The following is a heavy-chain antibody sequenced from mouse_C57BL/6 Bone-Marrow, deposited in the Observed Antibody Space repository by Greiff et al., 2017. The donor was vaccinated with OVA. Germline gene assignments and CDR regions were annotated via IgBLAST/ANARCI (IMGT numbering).Heavy chain of an antibody. J-gene: IGHJ3*01. Sequence: EVQVVESGGDLVKPGGSLKLSCAASGFTFSSYGMSWVRQTPDKRLEWVATISSGGSYTYYPDSVKGRFTISKDNAKNTLYLQMSSLKSEDTAMYYCARHGTIVTPWFAYWGQGTLVTVSA. CDR2: ISSGGSYT. CDR1: GFTFSSYG. V-gene: IGHV5-6*01. D-gene: IGHD2-5*01. CDR3: ARHGTIVTPWFAY.